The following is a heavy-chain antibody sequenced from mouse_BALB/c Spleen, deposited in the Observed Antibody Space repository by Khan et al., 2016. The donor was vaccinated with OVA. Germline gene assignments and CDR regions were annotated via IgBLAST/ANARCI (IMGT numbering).Heavy chain of an antibody. CDR3: ARSTYYGNPYAMDY. J-gene: IGHJ4*01. Sequence: VQLKESGPELVKPGASVKMSCKASGYTFTSYVMHWVKQRPGQGLEWIGYINPYNDGTKYNEKFKGKATLTSDKSSSTSYMELSSLTSEDSAVYYCARSTYYGNPYAMDYGGQGTSVTVSS. V-gene: IGHV1S136*01. CDR2: INPYNDGT. CDR1: GYTFTSYV. D-gene: IGHD2-10*01.